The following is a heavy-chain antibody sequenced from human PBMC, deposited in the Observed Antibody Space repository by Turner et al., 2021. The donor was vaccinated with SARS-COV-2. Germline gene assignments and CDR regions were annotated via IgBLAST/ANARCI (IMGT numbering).Heavy chain of an antibody. J-gene: IGHJ5*02. CDR2: IYSSGST. V-gene: IGHV4-4*07. D-gene: IGHD4-17*01. Sequence: QVQLQESGPRLVKPSETLSLTCSDSGGSISHFYWSWIRQPAGKGLEWIGRIYSSGSTNYNPSLKSRITMSVDTSKNHFSLRLNSVTAADTAVYYCARDGDLRRNWFDPWGQGIQVTVSS. CDR3: ARDGDLRRNWFDP. CDR1: GGSISHFY.